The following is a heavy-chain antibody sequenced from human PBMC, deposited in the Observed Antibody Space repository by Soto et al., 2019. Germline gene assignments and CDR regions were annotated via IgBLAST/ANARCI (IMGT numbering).Heavy chain of an antibody. D-gene: IGHD6-19*01. Sequence: SETLPLTCSVSGYSITAGGNYWSWIRHHPGKGLEWIGSFYSSGSIIYNPSLRSRVSISGDRSSNQFSMNLTSVTAADTARYYCARMYSSGSGWFHPWGQGTLVTVSS. J-gene: IGHJ5*02. CDR3: ARMYSSGSGWFHP. V-gene: IGHV4-31*03. CDR1: GYSITAGGNY. CDR2: FYSSGSI.